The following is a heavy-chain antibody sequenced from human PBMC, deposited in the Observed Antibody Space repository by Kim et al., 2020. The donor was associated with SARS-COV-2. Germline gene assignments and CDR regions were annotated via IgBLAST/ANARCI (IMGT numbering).Heavy chain of an antibody. Sequence: SETLSLSCAVSGDSIDAYYWSWVRQPPGKGLEWIGYISYSGSTRYNPSLTSRATMSVDPSKNHFSLKLTFVTTADTAVYYCARDRGFWNGYYYGMDVWGRGTTVTVSS. D-gene: IGHD1-1*01. J-gene: IGHJ6*02. CDR2: ISYSGST. CDR1: GDSIDAYY. CDR3: ARDRGFWNGYYYGMDV. V-gene: IGHV4-59*13.